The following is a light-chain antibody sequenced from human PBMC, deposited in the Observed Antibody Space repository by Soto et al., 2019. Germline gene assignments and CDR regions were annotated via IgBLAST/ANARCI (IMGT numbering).Light chain of an antibody. Sequence: EIVLTQSPGTLSLSPGDGATLSCRASQTVGSSFLGWYQQKPGQAPRLIMYGASNRATGIPDRFTGRGSGTDFTLTISRLDPEDFAVYYCHHYGGSQYTFGKGTKLEI. V-gene: IGKV3-20*01. CDR1: QTVGSSF. CDR3: HHYGGSQYT. CDR2: GAS. J-gene: IGKJ2*01.